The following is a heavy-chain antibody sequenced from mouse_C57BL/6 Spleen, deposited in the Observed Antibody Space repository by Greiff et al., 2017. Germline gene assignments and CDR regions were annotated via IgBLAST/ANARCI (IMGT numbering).Heavy chain of an antibody. CDR2: IDPNSGGT. CDR3: ATLITTVVARGYFDV. Sequence: QVHVKQPGAELVKPGASVKLSCKASGYTFTSYWMHWVKQRPGRGLEWIGRIDPNSGGTKYNEKFKSKATLTVDKPSSTAYMPLSSLTSEDSAVYYCATLITTVVARGYFDVGGTGTTVTVSS. D-gene: IGHD1-1*01. J-gene: IGHJ1*03. CDR1: GYTFTSYW. V-gene: IGHV1-72*01.